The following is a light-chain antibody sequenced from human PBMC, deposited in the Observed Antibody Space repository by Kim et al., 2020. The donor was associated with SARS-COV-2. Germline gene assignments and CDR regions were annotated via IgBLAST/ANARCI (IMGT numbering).Light chain of an antibody. J-gene: IGKJ2*01. V-gene: IGKV3-20*01. CDR3: HQYDTSPQT. CDR1: QSLSNNY. Sequence: EIVLTQSPGTLSLSPGERATLSCGASQSLSNNYFAWYQQKPGQAPSLLIFGASTRATGIPDRFSGSGSGTDFTLTISRLEPEDSAVYYCHQYDTSPQTFGQGTKLEI. CDR2: GAS.